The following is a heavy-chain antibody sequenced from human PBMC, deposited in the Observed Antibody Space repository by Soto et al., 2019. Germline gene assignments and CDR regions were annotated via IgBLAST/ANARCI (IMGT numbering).Heavy chain of an antibody. Sequence: GESLKISCKGSGYSFTSYWIGWVRQMPGKGLEWMGIIYPGDSDTRYSPSFEGQVTISADKSITTLYLQMNSLKTEDTAVYYCTTEGINSGSILVYYYYYGMDVWGQGTTVTVSS. D-gene: IGHD1-26*01. CDR3: TTEGINSGSILVYYYYYGMDV. CDR1: GYSFTSYW. J-gene: IGHJ6*02. CDR2: IYPGDSDT. V-gene: IGHV5-51*01.